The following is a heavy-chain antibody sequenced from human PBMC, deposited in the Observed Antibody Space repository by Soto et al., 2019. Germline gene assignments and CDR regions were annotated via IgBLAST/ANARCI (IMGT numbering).Heavy chain of an antibody. D-gene: IGHD6-13*01. Sequence: GGSLRLSCAASGFTFSSYWMSWVRQAPGKGLEWVANIKQDGSEKYYVDSVKGRFTISRDNAKNSLYLQMNSLRAEDTAVYYCARFIYSSPTSEQGMDVWGQGTTVTVSS. CDR1: GFTFSSYW. CDR3: ARFIYSSPTSEQGMDV. CDR2: IKQDGSEK. J-gene: IGHJ6*02. V-gene: IGHV3-7*05.